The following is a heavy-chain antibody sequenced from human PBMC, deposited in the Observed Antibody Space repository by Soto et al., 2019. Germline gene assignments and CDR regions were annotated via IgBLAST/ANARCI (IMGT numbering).Heavy chain of an antibody. D-gene: IGHD6-19*01. CDR2: ISDVGAST. V-gene: IGHV3-23*01. J-gene: IGHJ4*02. CDR3: AKALCTYSSGSCYFDY. Sequence: PGGSLRLSCAASGLTFSSHVLSWVRQAPGKGLEWVSAISDVGASTYYADSVKGRFTISRDNSKNTLFLQMNNLRAEDTALYYCAKALCTYSSGSCYFDYWGQGTLVTVSS. CDR1: GLTFSSHV.